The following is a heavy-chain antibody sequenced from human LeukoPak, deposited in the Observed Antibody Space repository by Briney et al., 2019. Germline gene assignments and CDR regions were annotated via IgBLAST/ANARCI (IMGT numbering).Heavy chain of an antibody. D-gene: IGHD3-10*01. CDR1: GLTVSSNY. V-gene: IGHV3-53*01. CDR2: IYSGGYT. J-gene: IGHJ4*02. Sequence: TGGSLRLSCVASGLTVSSNYMNWVRQAPGKGLEWVSVIYSGGYTYYADSVKGRFTTSRDNSKNTLYLQMNSLRAEDTAVYYCARVLNYGFDYWGQGTLVTVSS. CDR3: ARVLNYGFDY.